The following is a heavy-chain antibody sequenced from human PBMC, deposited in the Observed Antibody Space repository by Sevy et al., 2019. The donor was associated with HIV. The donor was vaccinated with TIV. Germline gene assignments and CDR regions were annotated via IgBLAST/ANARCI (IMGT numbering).Heavy chain of an antibody. J-gene: IGHJ4*02. CDR1: GFTFSSYW. CDR2: MKEDGSEK. V-gene: IGHV3-7*01. D-gene: IGHD5-18*01. Sequence: GGSLRLSCAASGFTFSSYWMSWVRQAPGKGLEWVATMKEDGSEKSDVDSVKGRFTISRDNAKNSLYLQMNSLRVDDTALYYCVRGGLGGFSYSLDCWGQGTLVTVSS. CDR3: VRGGLGGFSYSLDC.